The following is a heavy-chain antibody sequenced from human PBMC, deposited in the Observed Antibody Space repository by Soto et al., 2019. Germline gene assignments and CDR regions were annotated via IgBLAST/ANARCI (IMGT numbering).Heavy chain of an antibody. CDR2: IWYDGSNK. V-gene: IGHV3-33*01. D-gene: IGHD6-6*01. CDR1: GLTFSSYG. CDR3: ARDGYSSSSPFSPYYSHNCTPV. Sequence: PEGCLRLTCAASGLTFSSYGMHWVRQAPGKGLEWVAVIWYDGSNKYYADSVKGRFTISRDNSKNTLYLQMNSLRAEDTAVYYCARDGYSSSSPFSPYYSHNCTPVSCPAPTLTLPS. J-gene: IGHJ6*02.